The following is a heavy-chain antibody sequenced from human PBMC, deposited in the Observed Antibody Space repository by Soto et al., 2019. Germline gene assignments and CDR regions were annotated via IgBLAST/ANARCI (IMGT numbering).Heavy chain of an antibody. CDR2: ISAYNGNT. CDR3: ARDVQLERRVPYKGYYYYGMDV. J-gene: IGHJ6*02. D-gene: IGHD1-1*01. Sequence: QVQLVQSGAEVKKPGASVKVSCKASGYTFTSYGISWVRQAPGQGLEWMGWISAYNGNTNYAQKLQGRVTMTTDTSTSTGYMELRSLRTDDTAVYYCARDVQLERRVPYKGYYYYGMDVWGQGTTVTVSS. V-gene: IGHV1-18*01. CDR1: GYTFTSYG.